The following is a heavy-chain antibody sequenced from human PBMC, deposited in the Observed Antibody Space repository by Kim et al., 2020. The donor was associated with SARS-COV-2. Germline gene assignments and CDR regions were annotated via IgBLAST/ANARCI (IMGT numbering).Heavy chain of an antibody. CDR3: ARQIYGSGDTQYVYGMDV. D-gene: IGHD3-10*01. V-gene: IGHV5-10-1*01. Sequence: GESLKISCKGSGYSFTSYWISWVRQMPGKGLEWMGRIDPSDSYTNYSPSFQGHVTISADKSISTAYLQWSSLKASDTAMYYCARQIYGSGDTQYVYGMDVWGQGTTVTVSS. CDR2: IDPSDSYT. J-gene: IGHJ6*02. CDR1: GYSFTSYW.